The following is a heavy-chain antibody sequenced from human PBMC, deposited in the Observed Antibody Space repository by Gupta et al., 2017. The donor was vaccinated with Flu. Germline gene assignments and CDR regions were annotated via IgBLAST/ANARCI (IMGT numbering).Heavy chain of an antibody. CDR2: IKQDGSEK. CDR3: AREYVSADCGGDCYNPFDY. D-gene: IGHD2-21*02. CDR1: GFTFSSYW. V-gene: IGHV3-7*01. Sequence: EVQLVESGGGLVQPGGSLRLSCAASGFTFSSYWMGWVRQAPGKGLEWVANIKQDGSEKYYVDSVKGRFTISRDNAKNSLYLQMNSLRAEDTAVYYCAREYVSADCGGDCYNPFDYGGQGTLVTVSS. J-gene: IGHJ4*02.